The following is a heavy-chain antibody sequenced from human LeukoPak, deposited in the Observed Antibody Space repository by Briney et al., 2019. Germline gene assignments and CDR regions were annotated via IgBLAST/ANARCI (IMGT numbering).Heavy chain of an antibody. Sequence: GGSLRLSCTASGFAFGVYAMSWVRQAPGEGLEWVGFIRSKAYGGTTAYAASVKGRFTISRDDSKSIAYLQMNSLKTEDTAVYYCTNEGHDYSNDYYYMDVWGKGTTVTVSS. CDR2: IRSKAYGGTT. J-gene: IGHJ6*03. D-gene: IGHD4-11*01. CDR1: GFAFGVYA. V-gene: IGHV3-49*04. CDR3: TNEGHDYSNDYYYMDV.